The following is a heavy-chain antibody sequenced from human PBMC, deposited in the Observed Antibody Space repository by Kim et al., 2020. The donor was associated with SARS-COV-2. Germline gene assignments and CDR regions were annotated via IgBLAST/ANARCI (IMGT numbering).Heavy chain of an antibody. CDR3: ARPGSGPIEMGNAFDI. CDR1: GYSFTSYW. D-gene: IGHD1-26*01. J-gene: IGHJ3*02. V-gene: IGHV5-51*01. Sequence: GESLQISCKGSGYSFTSYWIGWVRQMPGKGLEWMGIIYPGDSDTRYSPSFQGQVTISADKSISTAYLQWSSLKASDTAMYYCARPGSGPIEMGNAFDIWGQGTMVTVSS. CDR2: IYPGDSDT.